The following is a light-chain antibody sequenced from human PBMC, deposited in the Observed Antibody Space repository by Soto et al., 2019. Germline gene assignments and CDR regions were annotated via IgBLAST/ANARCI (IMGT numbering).Light chain of an antibody. Sequence: DIQMTQSPSSLSASVGDRVNITCRASQSISSYLNWDQQKPGKAPKLLVYAASRLQSGVPSRFSGTGSGTDFTLTISSLQPEDFATYYCQQSFRTPFTFGPGNKLDIK. CDR1: QSISSY. V-gene: IGKV1-39*01. J-gene: IGKJ3*01. CDR2: AAS. CDR3: QQSFRTPFT.